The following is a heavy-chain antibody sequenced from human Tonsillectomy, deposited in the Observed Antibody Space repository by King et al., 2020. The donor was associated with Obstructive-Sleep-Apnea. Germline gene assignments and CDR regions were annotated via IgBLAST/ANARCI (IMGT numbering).Heavy chain of an antibody. CDR3: AKDLLGGAKNLGYYYYGMDV. D-gene: IGHD1-26*01. Sequence: VQLVESGGGVVQPGRSLRLSCAASGFTFSSYGMHWVRQAPGKGLEWVAVISYDGSNKYYADSVKGRFTISRDNSKNTLYLQMNSLRAEDTAVYYCAKDLLGGAKNLGYYYYGMDVWGQGTTVTVSS. J-gene: IGHJ6*02. V-gene: IGHV3-30*18. CDR2: ISYDGSNK. CDR1: GFTFSSYG.